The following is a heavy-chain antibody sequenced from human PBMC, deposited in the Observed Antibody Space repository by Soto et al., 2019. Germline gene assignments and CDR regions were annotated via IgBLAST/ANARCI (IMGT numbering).Heavy chain of an antibody. CDR2: INHSGST. Sequence: PSETLSLXCAVYGGSFSGYYWSWIRQPPGKGLEWIGEINHSGSTNYNPSLKSRVTISVDTSKNQFSLKLSSVTAADTAVYYCGRGSVYYDSSGFDYWGQGTLVTVSS. D-gene: IGHD3-22*01. CDR1: GGSFSGYY. V-gene: IGHV4-34*01. J-gene: IGHJ4*02. CDR3: GRGSVYYDSSGFDY.